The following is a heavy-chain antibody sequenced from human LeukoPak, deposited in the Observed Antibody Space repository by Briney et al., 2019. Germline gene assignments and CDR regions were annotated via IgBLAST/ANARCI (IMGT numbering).Heavy chain of an antibody. V-gene: IGHV4-39*01. CDR2: IYYSGST. CDR3: VQVVVAASAEFDY. Sequence: SETLSLTCTVSGGSISSSSYYWGWIRQPPGKGLEWIGSIYYSGSTYYNPSLKSRVTISVDTSKNQFSLKLSSVTAADTAVYYCVQVVVAASAEFDYWGQGTLVTVSS. D-gene: IGHD2-15*01. J-gene: IGHJ4*02. CDR1: GGSISSSSYY.